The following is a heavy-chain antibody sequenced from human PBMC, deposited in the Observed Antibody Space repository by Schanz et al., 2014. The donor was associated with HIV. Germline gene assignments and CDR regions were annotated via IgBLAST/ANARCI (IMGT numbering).Heavy chain of an antibody. CDR1: GGTFRSNA. CDR3: ASGRRSGIGWRMDV. Sequence: QVQLVQSGAEVKMPGSSVKVSYKASGGTFRSNAITWVRQAPGQGLEWIGHFNVMLSKINSAQKFQGRVSMTADPSTNTAYMEMRGLRFEDTAVYYCASGRRSGIGWRMDVWGQGTTVSVSS. D-gene: IGHD6-19*01. V-gene: IGHV1-69*01. J-gene: IGHJ6*02. CDR2: FNVMLSKI.